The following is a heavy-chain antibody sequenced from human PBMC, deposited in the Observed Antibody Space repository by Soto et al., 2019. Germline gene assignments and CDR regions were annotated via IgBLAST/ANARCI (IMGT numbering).Heavy chain of an antibody. J-gene: IGHJ3*02. CDR2: TYNSGST. V-gene: IGHV4-59*01. CDR1: GGSIRTSY. Sequence: SETLSLTCAVSGGSIRTSYWSWIRQPPGKGLEWIGYTYNSGSTNYNPSLKSRVAISVDTSKNQFSLHLSSVTAADTAVYYCARDAFDIWGQGTMVTVSS. CDR3: ARDAFDI.